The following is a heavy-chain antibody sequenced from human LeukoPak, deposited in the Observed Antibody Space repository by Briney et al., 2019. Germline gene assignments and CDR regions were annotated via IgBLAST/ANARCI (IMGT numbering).Heavy chain of an antibody. CDR3: ASSPYYYGSSGYY. D-gene: IGHD3-22*01. V-gene: IGHV4-4*02. CDR1: GGSISSSNW. J-gene: IGHJ4*02. CDR2: IYHSGST. Sequence: SETLSLTCAVSGGSISSSNWWSWVRQPPGKGLEWIGEIYHSGSTNYNPSLKSRVTISVDKSKNQFSLKLSSVTAADTAVYYCASSPYYYGSSGYYWGQGTLVTVSS.